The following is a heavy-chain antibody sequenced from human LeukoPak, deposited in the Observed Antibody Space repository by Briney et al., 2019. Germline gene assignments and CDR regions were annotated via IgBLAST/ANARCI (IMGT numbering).Heavy chain of an antibody. CDR2: ISRNGGST. D-gene: IGHD5-18*01. CDR3: ALGMVTDY. V-gene: IGHV3-64*04. CDR1: GFTFSNYG. Sequence: TGGSLRLSCSASGFTFSNYGMDWVRQAPRKGLEYVSAISRNGGSTYYADSVKGRFTISGDNSKNTLYLQMNSLRVEDTAVYYCALGMVTDYWGQGTLVSVSS. J-gene: IGHJ4*02.